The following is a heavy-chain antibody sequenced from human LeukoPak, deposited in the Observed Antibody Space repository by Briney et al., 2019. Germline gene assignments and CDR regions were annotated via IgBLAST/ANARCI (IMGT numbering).Heavy chain of an antibody. CDR1: GGSIGSYY. V-gene: IGHV4-59*05. J-gene: IGHJ4*02. CDR2: IYYSGST. Sequence: SETLSLTCTVSGGSIGSYYWSWVRQPPGKGLEWIGSIYYSGSTYYNPSLKSRVTISVDTSKNQFSLKLSSVTAADTAVYYCARQSVEYSSSSFDYWGQGTLVTVSS. D-gene: IGHD6-6*01. CDR3: ARQSVEYSSSSFDY.